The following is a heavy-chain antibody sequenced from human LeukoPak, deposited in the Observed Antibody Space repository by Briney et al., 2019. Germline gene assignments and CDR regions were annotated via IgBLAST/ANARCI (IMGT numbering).Heavy chain of an antibody. D-gene: IGHD1-26*01. V-gene: IGHV3-23*01. J-gene: IGHJ4*02. Sequence: QSGVSLRLSCAGSGFTFSGYAMSWVRQAPGKGLEWVSTISGSGGSTYYADSVKGRFTISRDNSKNTLYLQMNSLRAEDTAVYYCAKFGVGATYFDYWGQGTLVTVSS. CDR1: GFTFSGYA. CDR3: AKFGVGATYFDY. CDR2: ISGSGGST.